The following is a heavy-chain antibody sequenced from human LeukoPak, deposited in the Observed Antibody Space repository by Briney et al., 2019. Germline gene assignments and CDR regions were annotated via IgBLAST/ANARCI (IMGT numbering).Heavy chain of an antibody. CDR3: AREPPRVYSSSSLSWGY. V-gene: IGHV4-34*01. CDR2: INHSGST. D-gene: IGHD6-6*01. Sequence: SETLSLTCAVYGGSFSGYYWSWIRQPPGKGLEWIGEINHSGSTNYNPSLKSRVTISVDTSKNQFSLKLSSVTAADTAVYYCAREPPRVYSSSSLSWGYWGQGTLVTVSS. CDR1: GGSFSGYY. J-gene: IGHJ4*02.